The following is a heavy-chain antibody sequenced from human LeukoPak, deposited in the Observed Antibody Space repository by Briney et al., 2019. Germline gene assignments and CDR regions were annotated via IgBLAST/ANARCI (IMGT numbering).Heavy chain of an antibody. Sequence: GESLKISCKGSGYSFTSYWIGWVRQMPGKGLEWMGIIYPGDSDTRYSPSFQGQVTISADKSISTAYLQWSSLKASDTAMYYCAISPGRYSSSWGLRGAFDIWGQGTMVTVSS. CDR1: GYSFTSYW. J-gene: IGHJ3*02. CDR2: IYPGDSDT. CDR3: AISPGRYSSSWGLRGAFDI. D-gene: IGHD6-13*01. V-gene: IGHV5-51*01.